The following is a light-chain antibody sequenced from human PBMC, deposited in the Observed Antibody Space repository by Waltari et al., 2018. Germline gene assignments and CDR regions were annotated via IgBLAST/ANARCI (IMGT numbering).Light chain of an antibody. CDR2: DAS. V-gene: IGKV1-33*01. CDR1: QDISNY. Sequence: DIQMTQSPSSLSASVGDRVTITCQASQDISNYLNWYQQKPGKAPKLLIYDASNLETGVPSRFSGSGTGKDVTFTISSLQPEDISTYDCQQYDNLSITFGQGTRLEIK. J-gene: IGKJ5*01. CDR3: QQYDNLSIT.